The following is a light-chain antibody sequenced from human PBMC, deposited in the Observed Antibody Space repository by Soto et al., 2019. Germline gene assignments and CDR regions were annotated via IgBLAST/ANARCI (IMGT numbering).Light chain of an antibody. CDR3: QQYNNWPPSIT. V-gene: IGKV3-11*01. CDR1: QSVSTY. J-gene: IGKJ5*01. Sequence: EIVLTQSPATLSLSPGERATLSCRASQSVSTYLAWYQQKPGQAPRLLIYDASYRATGIPARFSGSGSGADSTLTISSLQSEDFAVYYCQQYNNWPPSITFGQGTRLEIK. CDR2: DAS.